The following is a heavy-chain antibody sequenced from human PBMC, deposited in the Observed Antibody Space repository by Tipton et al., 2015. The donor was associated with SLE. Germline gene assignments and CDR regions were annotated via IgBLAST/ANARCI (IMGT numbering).Heavy chain of an antibody. V-gene: IGHV3-33*06. CDR3: AKDGGAARLFDY. D-gene: IGHD6-6*01. CDR1: GFTFSDHY. J-gene: IGHJ4*02. Sequence: SLRLSCAASGFTFSDHYMDWVRQAPGKGLEWVSVIRFDGNSKYYADSVKGRFTISRDNSKSTLYLQMNSLRAEDTAVYYCAKDGGAARLFDYRGQGTLVTVSS. CDR2: IRFDGNSK.